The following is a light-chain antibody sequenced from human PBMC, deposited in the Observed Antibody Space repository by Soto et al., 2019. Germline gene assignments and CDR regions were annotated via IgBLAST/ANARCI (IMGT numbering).Light chain of an antibody. CDR1: QSVSSY. J-gene: IGKJ4*01. Sequence: EIVLTQSPATLSLPPGERATLSFRASQSVSSYLAWYQQKPGQAPRLLIYDASNRATGIPARFSVSGSGTDFTLTISSLEPEDFAVYYCQQRSNWPPLTFGGGTKVEIK. CDR2: DAS. CDR3: QQRSNWPPLT. V-gene: IGKV3-11*01.